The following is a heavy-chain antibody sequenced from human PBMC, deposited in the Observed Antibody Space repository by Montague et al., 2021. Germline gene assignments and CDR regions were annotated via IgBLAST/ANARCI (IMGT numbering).Heavy chain of an antibody. V-gene: IGHV3-7*01. Sequence: SLRLSCAASGFTFSNYWMSWVRQAPGKGLEWVANIKQDGSEKHYVDSVKGRFTISRDNTKNSLYLQMNSLRAEDTAVYFCARDQGQGYCGGDCYVGLDYGGQGTLGPGSS. CDR1: GFTFSNYW. CDR3: ARDQGQGYCGGDCYVGLDY. J-gene: IGHJ4*02. CDR2: IKQDGSEK. D-gene: IGHD2-21*01.